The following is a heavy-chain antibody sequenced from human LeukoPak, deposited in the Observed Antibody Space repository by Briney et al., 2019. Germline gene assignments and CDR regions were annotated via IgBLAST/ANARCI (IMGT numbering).Heavy chain of an antibody. CDR3: ARESSTAMVPGWFDP. D-gene: IGHD5-18*01. V-gene: IGHV1-24*01. CDR2: FDPEDGET. Sequence: ASVKVSCKFTGYTLTELSMHWVRQAPGKGLEWMGGFDPEDGETIYAQKFQGRVTMTEDTSTDTAYMELRSLRSDDTAVYYCARESSTAMVPGWFDPWGQGTLVTVSS. J-gene: IGHJ5*02. CDR1: GYTLTELS.